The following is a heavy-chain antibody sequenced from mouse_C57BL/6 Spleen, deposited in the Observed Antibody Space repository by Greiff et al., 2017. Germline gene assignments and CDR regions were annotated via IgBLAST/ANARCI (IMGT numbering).Heavy chain of an antibody. CDR3: TRWGYSYSFDY. D-gene: IGHD1-1*01. J-gene: IGHJ2*01. Sequence: QLQQSGAELVRPGASVTLSCKASGYTFTDYEMHWVKQTPVHGLEWIGAIDPETGGTAYNQKFKGKAILTADKSSSTAYMELRSLTSEDSAVYYCTRWGYSYSFDYWGEGTTLTVSS. CDR2: IDPETGGT. CDR1: GYTFTDYE. V-gene: IGHV1-15*01.